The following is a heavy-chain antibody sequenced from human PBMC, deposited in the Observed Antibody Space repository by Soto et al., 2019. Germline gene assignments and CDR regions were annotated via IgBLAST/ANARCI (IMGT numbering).Heavy chain of an antibody. CDR2: ISGSGAAT. Sequence: GGSLRLSCAASGFIFSDYDMIWVRQAPGKGLEWVSGISGSGAATFYADSAKGRFTTSRDNSENRLFLQINSLRAEDTATYFCVRHAKLTTVSANVGFYYGLEVWGQGATVTVSS. D-gene: IGHD4-4*01. J-gene: IGHJ6*02. CDR1: GFIFSDYD. CDR3: VRHAKLTTVSANVGFYYGLEV. V-gene: IGHV3-23*01.